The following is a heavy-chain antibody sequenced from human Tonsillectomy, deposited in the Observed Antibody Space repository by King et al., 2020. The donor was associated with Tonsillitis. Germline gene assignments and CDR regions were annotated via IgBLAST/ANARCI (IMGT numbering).Heavy chain of an antibody. J-gene: IGHJ3*02. D-gene: IGHD7-27*01. CDR2: ISYDGSNK. V-gene: IGHV3-30*03. CDR1: GFTFSSYG. Sequence: VQLVEPGGGVVQPGRSLRLSCAASGFTFSSYGIHWVRQAPGKGLEWVAVISYDGSNKYYADSVKGRFTISRDNSKNTLYLQMNSLRAEDTAVYYCARHWELGAFDIWGQGTMVTVSS. CDR3: ARHWELGAFDI.